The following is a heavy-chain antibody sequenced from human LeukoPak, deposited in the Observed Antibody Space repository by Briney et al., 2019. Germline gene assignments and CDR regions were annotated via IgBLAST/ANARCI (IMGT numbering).Heavy chain of an antibody. CDR2: THHSGKT. Sequence: SETLSLTCSVSGDSIRNYYWNWVRQPPGKSLEWIGYTHHSGKTYYNPSLKSRVSTSVDTSKNQFSLKLSLVTAADTAIYYCAKWEEALRAFDVWGQGTMVTVSS. V-gene: IGHV4-59*08. CDR1: GDSIRNYY. CDR3: AKWEEALRAFDV. J-gene: IGHJ3*01. D-gene: IGHD3-3*02.